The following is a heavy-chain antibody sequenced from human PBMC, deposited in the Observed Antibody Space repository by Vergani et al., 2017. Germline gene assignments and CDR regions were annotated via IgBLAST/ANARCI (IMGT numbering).Heavy chain of an antibody. CDR1: GGSFSGYY. CDR2: INHSGST. D-gene: IGHD2-2*01. V-gene: IGHV4-34*01. CDR3: ARDGGRYCSSTSCYLNDY. Sequence: QVQLQQWGAGLLKPSETLSLTCAVYGGSFSGYYWSWIRQPPGKGLEWLGEINHSGSTHYNPSLKSRVTISVDTSKNQFSLKLSSVTAADTAVYYCARDGGRYCSSTSCYLNDYWGQGTLVTVSS. J-gene: IGHJ4*02.